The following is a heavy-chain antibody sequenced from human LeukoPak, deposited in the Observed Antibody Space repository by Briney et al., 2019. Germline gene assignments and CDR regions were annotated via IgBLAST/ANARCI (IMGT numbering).Heavy chain of an antibody. D-gene: IGHD4-23*01. CDR1: GYIFTDYY. J-gene: IGHJ3*02. V-gene: IGHV1-2*02. Sequence: ASVKVSCKASGYIFTDYYMHWVRQAPGQGIEWMGWFNPASGGIKYTQKFQGRVTMTRDTPINTAYMELSSLGLDDTAVYYCARGLYYGGNQRAHDAFDIWGQGTLVTVSS. CDR3: ARGLYYGGNQRAHDAFDI. CDR2: FNPASGGI.